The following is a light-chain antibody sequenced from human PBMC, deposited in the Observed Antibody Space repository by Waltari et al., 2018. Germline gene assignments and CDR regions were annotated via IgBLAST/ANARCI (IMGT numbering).Light chain of an antibody. J-gene: IGLJ2*01. CDR1: NSDVGGYNY. V-gene: IGLV2-11*01. CDR3: CSYGGSYSFVV. Sequence: QSALTQPRSVSGSPGQSVTLSCTGTNSDVGGYNYVSWYQQHPGKAPKLIIYDVTKRPSGVPDRFSGSKSGNTASLTISRLQAEDEADYYCCSYGGSYSFVVFGGGTKLTVL. CDR2: DVT.